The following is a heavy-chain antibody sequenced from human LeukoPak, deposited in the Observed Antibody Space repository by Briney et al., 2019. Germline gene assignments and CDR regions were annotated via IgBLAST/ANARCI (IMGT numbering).Heavy chain of an antibody. CDR1: GGYISSSSYY. CDR2: TDHRGTA. D-gene: IGHD3-3*01. CDR3: AVGITILGVAASFDS. V-gene: IGHV4-39*07. Sequence: KPAETLSLTCTVSGGYISSSSYYWGWIRQPPGKGLEWIGDTDHRGTATYNPSLKSRLTISADASKNQFSLKLNSVTDADTAVYYCAVGITILGVAASFDSWGEGNLVIVSS. J-gene: IGHJ4*02.